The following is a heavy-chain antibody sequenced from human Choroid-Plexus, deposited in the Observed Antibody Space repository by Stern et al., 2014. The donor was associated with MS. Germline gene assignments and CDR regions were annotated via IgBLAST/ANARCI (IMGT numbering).Heavy chain of an antibody. Sequence: QVQLVQSGGGVVQPGRPLRLSCAASGFSFSSFGMNWVRQAPGKGLEWVALITKDGSKDYADSVKGRFAISRANSKNTLYLQMNSLRAEDTAVYSCAKDRQYLTFFFDFWGQGSLVTVSS. CDR2: ITKDGSK. D-gene: IGHD2/OR15-2a*01. V-gene: IGHV3-30*18. CDR3: AKDRQYLTFFFDF. CDR1: GFSFSSFG. J-gene: IGHJ4*02.